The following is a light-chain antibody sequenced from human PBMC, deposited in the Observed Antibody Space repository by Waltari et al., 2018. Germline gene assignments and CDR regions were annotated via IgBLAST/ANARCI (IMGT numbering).Light chain of an antibody. CDR1: SSDVGGYNY. CDR2: DVS. J-gene: IGLJ3*02. CDR3: CSFTSRSTWV. V-gene: IGLV2-14*01. Sequence: QSALTQPASVSGSPGKSITISCTGTSSDVGGYNYVSWYQQHPGKAPKLLIFDVSNRPSGVSNRFSGSKSGNTASLTISGLQAEDESDYYCCSFTSRSTWVFGGGTKVTVL.